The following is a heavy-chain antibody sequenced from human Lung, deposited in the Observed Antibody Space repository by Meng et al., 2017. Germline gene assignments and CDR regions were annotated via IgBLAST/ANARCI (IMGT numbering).Heavy chain of an antibody. Sequence: QVQLQQWGAGLLKPSETLSLTCVVSGGSFSDYYWSWIRQPPGKGLEWIGEINHSGSTNYNPSLESRATKSVDTSLNNLSLKLSSVTAADSAVYYCARGPTTMAHDFDYWGQGTLVTVSS. D-gene: IGHD4-11*01. V-gene: IGHV4-34*01. CDR2: INHSGST. CDR1: GGSFSDYY. CDR3: ARGPTTMAHDFDY. J-gene: IGHJ4*02.